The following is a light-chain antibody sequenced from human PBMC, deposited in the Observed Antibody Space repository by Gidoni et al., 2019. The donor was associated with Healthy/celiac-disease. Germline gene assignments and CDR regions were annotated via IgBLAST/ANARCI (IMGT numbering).Light chain of an antibody. CDR1: QSVSSY. J-gene: IGKJ3*01. CDR2: DAS. V-gene: IGKV3-11*01. Sequence: EIVLRQSPATLSLSSGERATLSRRASQSVSSYLAWYQQKPGQAPRLLIYDASNRAPGIPARFSGSGSGTDFTLTSSSLEPEDFAVYYCQQRSNWLFTFGPGTKVDIK. CDR3: QQRSNWLFT.